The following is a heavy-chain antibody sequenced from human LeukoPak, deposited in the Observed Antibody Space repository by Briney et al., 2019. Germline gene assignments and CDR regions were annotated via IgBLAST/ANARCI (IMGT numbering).Heavy chain of an antibody. V-gene: IGHV4-39*01. D-gene: IGHD6-13*01. CDR2: IYYSGST. Sequence: SETLSLTCTVSGGSISSSSYYWGWIRQPPGKGLEWIGSIYYSGSTYYNPSLKSRVTISVDTSKNQFSLKLSSVTAADTAVYYCARHISSSWPDNRFDPWGQGTLVTVSS. J-gene: IGHJ5*02. CDR1: GGSISSSSYY. CDR3: ARHISSSWPDNRFDP.